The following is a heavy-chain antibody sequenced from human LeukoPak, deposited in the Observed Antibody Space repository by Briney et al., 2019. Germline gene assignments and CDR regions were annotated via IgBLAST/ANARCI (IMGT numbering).Heavy chain of an antibody. CDR3: ARGGVY. Sequence: SETLSLTCAVYGGSFSGYYWSWIRQPPGKGLEWIGEINHSGSTNYNPSLKSRVTISVDTSKNQFSLKLSSVTAADTAVYYCARGGVYWGQGTLVTVSS. CDR1: GGSFSGYY. V-gene: IGHV4-34*01. CDR2: INHSGST. J-gene: IGHJ4*02. D-gene: IGHD2-8*01.